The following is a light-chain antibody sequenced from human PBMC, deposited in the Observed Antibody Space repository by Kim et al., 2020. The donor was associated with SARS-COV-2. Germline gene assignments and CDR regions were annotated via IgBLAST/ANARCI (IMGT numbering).Light chain of an antibody. CDR1: HRFYRPC. Sequence: SPAAAAPPSCSPPHRFYRPCLVCSQHNPGPAPRLLIYCASSSATGIPDRFSGSGSGTDFTLTISRLEPEDFATYYCQQYDTSPCTFGQGTKLEI. V-gene: IGKV3-20*01. J-gene: IGKJ2*02. CDR3: QQYDTSPCT. CDR2: CAS.